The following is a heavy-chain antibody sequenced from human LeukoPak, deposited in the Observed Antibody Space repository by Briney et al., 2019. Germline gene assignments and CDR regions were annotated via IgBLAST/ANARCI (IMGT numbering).Heavy chain of an antibody. CDR1: GFTFSSYG. D-gene: IGHD4-17*01. CDR3: ARPDYEGAFDI. Sequence: GRSLRLSCAASGFTFSSYGMHWVRQAPGKGLEWVAVISYDGSNKYYADSVKGRFTISRDNSKNTLYLQMNSLRAEDTAVYYCARPDYEGAFDIWGQGTMVTVSS. V-gene: IGHV3-30*03. CDR2: ISYDGSNK. J-gene: IGHJ3*02.